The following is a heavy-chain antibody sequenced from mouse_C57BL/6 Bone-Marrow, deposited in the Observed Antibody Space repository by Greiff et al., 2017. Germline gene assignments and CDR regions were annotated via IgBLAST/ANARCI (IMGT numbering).Heavy chain of an antibody. V-gene: IGHV1-82*01. D-gene: IGHD1-1*01. CDR2: IYPGDGDT. CDR1: GYAFSSSW. J-gene: IGHJ1*03. Sequence: VQLQQSGPELVKPGASVKISCKASGYAFSSSWMNWVKQRPGKGLEWIGRIYPGDGDTNYNGKFKGKATLTADKSSSTAYMQLSSLTSEDSAVYCGTRHHYYGSSWYFDVWGTGTTVTVSS. CDR3: TRHHYYGSSWYFDV.